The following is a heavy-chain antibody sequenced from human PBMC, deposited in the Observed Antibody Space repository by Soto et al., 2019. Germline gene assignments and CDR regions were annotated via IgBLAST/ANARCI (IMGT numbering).Heavy chain of an antibody. J-gene: IGHJ5*02. CDR1: GFTFSSYS. Sequence: EVQLVESGGGLVKPGGSLRLSCAASGFTFSSYSMNWVRQAPGKGLEWVSSISSSSSYIYYADSVKGRFTISRDNAKNSLYLQINSLRAEDTAVYYCARGALAAAGTGWFDPWGQGTLVTVSS. CDR2: ISSSSSYI. D-gene: IGHD6-13*01. V-gene: IGHV3-21*01. CDR3: ARGALAAAGTGWFDP.